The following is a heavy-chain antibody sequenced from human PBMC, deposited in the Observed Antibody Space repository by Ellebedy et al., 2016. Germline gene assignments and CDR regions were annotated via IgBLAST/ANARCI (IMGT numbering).Heavy chain of an antibody. J-gene: IGHJ4*02. CDR1: GFTFSSQT. Sequence: GESLKISXAASGFTFSSQTMCWVRQGRERGLEWVSTIGGSGAAYYAASVEGRFTISRDNSKNMLYLQMNSLRAEDTALYYCAMGPRVGAAPLDYWGQGTLVTVSS. D-gene: IGHD1-26*01. CDR2: IGGSGAA. V-gene: IGHV3-23*01. CDR3: AMGPRVGAAPLDY.